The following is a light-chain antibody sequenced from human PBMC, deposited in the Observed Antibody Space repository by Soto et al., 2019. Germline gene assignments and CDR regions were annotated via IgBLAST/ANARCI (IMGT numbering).Light chain of an antibody. J-gene: IGKJ4*01. CDR1: QSVSSH. V-gene: IGKV3-20*01. CDR3: QQFSSYPLT. Sequence: EIVMTQSPATLSVSPGERATLSCRASQSVSSHLAWYQQKPGQAPRLLIYDASSRATGIPDRFSGGGSGTDFTLTISRLEPEDFAVYYCQQFSSYPLTFGGGTKVDIK. CDR2: DAS.